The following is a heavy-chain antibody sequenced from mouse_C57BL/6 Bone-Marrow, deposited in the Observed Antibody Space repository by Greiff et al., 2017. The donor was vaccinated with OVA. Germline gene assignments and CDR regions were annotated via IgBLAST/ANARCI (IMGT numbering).Heavy chain of an antibody. CDR2: IYPRSGNT. D-gene: IGHD1-1*01. CDR3: ARSYYYGNHYAMDY. J-gene: IGHJ4*01. CDR1: GYTFTSYW. Sequence: QVQLQQPGAELVRPGTSVKLSCKASGYTFTSYWMHWVKQRPGQGLEWIGEIYPRSGNTYYNEKFKGKATLTADKSSSTAYMELRSLTSEDSAVYFCARSYYYGNHYAMDYWGQGTSVTVSS. V-gene: IGHV1-81*01.